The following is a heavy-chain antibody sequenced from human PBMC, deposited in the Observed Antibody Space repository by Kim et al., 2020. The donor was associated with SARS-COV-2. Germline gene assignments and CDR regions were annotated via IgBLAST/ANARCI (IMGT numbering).Heavy chain of an antibody. D-gene: IGHD6-19*01. J-gene: IGHJ6*03. V-gene: IGHV4-34*01. Sequence: SETLSLTCAVYGGSFSGYYWSWIRQPPGTGMEWIGEINHSGSTNYNPSLKSRVTISVDTSKNKFSLTLSSVTAAATDVYYCARGTRQWLVRGPYYYYMD. CDR3: ARGTRQWLVRGPYYYYMD. CDR2: INHSGST. CDR1: GGSFSGYY.